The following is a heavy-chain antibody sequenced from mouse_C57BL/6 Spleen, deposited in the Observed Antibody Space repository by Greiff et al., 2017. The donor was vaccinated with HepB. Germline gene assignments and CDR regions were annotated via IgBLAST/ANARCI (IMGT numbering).Heavy chain of an antibody. J-gene: IGHJ4*01. Sequence: VQLQQPGAELVKPGASVQLSCKASGYTFTSYWMQWVKQRPGQGLEWIGEIDPSDSYTNYNQKFKVKATLTVDTSSRTAYMQLSSLTSEDSAVYYCARSYYYGSSPLLSMDYWGQGTSVTVSS. V-gene: IGHV1-50*01. D-gene: IGHD1-1*01. CDR3: ARSYYYGSSPLLSMDY. CDR1: GYTFTSYW. CDR2: IDPSDSYT.